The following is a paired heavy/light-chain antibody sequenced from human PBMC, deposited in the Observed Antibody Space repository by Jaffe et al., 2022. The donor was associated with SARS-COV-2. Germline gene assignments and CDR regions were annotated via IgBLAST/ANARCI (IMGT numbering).Heavy chain of an antibody. CDR2: ISGGSSTI. CDR1: GFTFSTYS. Sequence: EVQLVESGGGLVQPGGSLRLSCAASGFTFSTYSMNWVRQAPGKGLEWVSFISGGSSTIYYADSVKGRFTVSRDNAKNSLYLEMNSLGADDTALYYCVRDPHYTWNDAIHYYYMDVWGIGTTVTVSS. D-gene: IGHD1-20*01. V-gene: IGHV3-48*01. CDR3: VRDPHYTWNDAIHYYYMDV. J-gene: IGHJ6*03.
Light chain of an antibody. Sequence: DIVMTQSPDSLAVSLGERATINCKSSESVLYSSNRNNYLAWFQQKPGQPPKLLIYWASTRESGVPDRFSGSGSGTDFTLTISSLQAEDVAIYYCQQYYATPPTFGQGTKLEIK. CDR3: QQYYATPPT. CDR1: ESVLYSSNRNNY. J-gene: IGKJ2*01. V-gene: IGKV4-1*01. CDR2: WAS.